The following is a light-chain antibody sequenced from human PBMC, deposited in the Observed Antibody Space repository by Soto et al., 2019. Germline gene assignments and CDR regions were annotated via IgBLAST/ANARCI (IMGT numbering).Light chain of an antibody. J-gene: IGKJ4*01. CDR3: QQYGTAPLA. Sequence: EVVLTQSPGTLSLSPGERASLSCRASRSVRSNFLAWYHQRPGRAPRLLIYGASSRATDIPDRFSGSVSGTDFTLTISRVEPEDFGVYYCQQYGTAPLAFGGGTKVDIX. V-gene: IGKV3-20*01. CDR2: GAS. CDR1: RSVRSNF.